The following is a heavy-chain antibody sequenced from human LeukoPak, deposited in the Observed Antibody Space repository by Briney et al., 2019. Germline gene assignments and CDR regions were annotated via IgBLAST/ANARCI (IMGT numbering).Heavy chain of an antibody. J-gene: IGHJ5*02. CDR2: INPNSGDT. V-gene: IGHV1-2*02. CDR1: GYTFTGYY. D-gene: IGHD3-9*01. Sequence: GASVKVSCKTSGYTFTGYYMHWVRQAPGQGLEWMGWINPNSGDTKYAQKFQGRVTMTRDTSITTGYMELSRLTSDDTAVYYCARKYDILTGNDNWFHPWGQGTLVTVSS. CDR3: ARKYDILTGNDNWFHP.